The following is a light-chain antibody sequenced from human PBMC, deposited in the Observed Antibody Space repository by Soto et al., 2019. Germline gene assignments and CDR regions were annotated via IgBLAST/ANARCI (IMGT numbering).Light chain of an antibody. V-gene: IGKV3-20*01. CDR3: QQYGSSAT. CDR1: QSVSSN. Sequence: IVMTQSPATLSVSTGERATLSCRASQSVSSNLAWYQQKPGQAPRLLIYGASTRATGIPDRFSGSGSGTDFTLTISRLEPEDFAVYYCQQYGSSATFGQGTKVDIK. J-gene: IGKJ1*01. CDR2: GAS.